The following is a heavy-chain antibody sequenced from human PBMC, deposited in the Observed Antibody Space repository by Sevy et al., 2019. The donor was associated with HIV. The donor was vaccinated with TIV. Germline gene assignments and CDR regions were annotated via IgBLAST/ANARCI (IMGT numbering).Heavy chain of an antibody. CDR3: VRADPDQPFDS. Sequence: ASVKVSCKASGDTFTNNYIHWVRQAPGQGLEWMGMVDPSAGNTTYAQKFQGRVTMTRETSTSILYMDLSSLRSEDTAVYYCVRADPDQPFDSWGQGTLVTVSS. CDR2: VDPSAGNT. CDR1: GDTFTNNY. V-gene: IGHV1-46*01. J-gene: IGHJ4*02.